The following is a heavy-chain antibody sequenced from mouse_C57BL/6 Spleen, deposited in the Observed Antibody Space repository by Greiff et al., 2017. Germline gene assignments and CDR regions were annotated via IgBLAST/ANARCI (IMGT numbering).Heavy chain of an antibody. CDR2: IYPNNGGT. V-gene: IGHV1-18*01. CDR3: ARALFYYGSSYYFDY. Sequence: EVQLQQSGPELVKPGASVKIPCKASGYTFTDYNMDWVKQSHGKRLEWIGDIYPNNGGTIYNQKFKGKATVTVDKSSSTAYMERRSLTSEDTAVYYCARALFYYGSSYYFDYWGQGTTLTVAS. J-gene: IGHJ2*01. D-gene: IGHD1-1*01. CDR1: GYTFTDYN.